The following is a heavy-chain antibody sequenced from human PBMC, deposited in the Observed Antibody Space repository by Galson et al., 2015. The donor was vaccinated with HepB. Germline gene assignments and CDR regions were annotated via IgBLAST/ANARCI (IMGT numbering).Heavy chain of an antibody. D-gene: IGHD3-10*01. CDR2: INHSGST. CDR1: GGSFSGYY. J-gene: IGHJ4*02. V-gene: IGHV4-34*01. CDR3: ERGGAGVVGDPPAGYPFDY. Sequence: SETLSLTCAVYGGSFSGYYWSWIRQPPGKGLEWIGEINHSGSTNYNPSLKSRVTISVDTSKNQFSLKLSSVTAADTAVYYCERGGAGVVGDPPAGYPFDYWGKGTLVTVSS.